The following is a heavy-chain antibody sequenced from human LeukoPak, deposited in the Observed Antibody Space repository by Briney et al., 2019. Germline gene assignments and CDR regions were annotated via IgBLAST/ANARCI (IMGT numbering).Heavy chain of an antibody. CDR2: VWYDGVTQ. CDR1: GFTFSNYG. J-gene: IGHJ6*02. D-gene: IGHD6-19*01. CDR3: AKRGAVAGTLPYYAMDV. V-gene: IGHV3-33*06. Sequence: GGSLRLSCAASGFTFSNYGMHWVRQAPGKGLEWVAIVWYDGVTQYYIDSVRGRFTISRDNSKNTLYLQMDSLRAEDTAVYYCAKRGAVAGTLPYYAMDVWGQGTTVTVS.